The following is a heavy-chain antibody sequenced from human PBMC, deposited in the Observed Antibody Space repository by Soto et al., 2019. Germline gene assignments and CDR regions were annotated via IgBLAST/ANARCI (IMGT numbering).Heavy chain of an antibody. CDR3: ARVSVAYDYIWGSYTEMDV. V-gene: IGHV4-34*01. CDR2: INHSGST. Sequence: SETRSLNCAVYGGSFSRYYWSWIRQPPGKGLEWIGEINHSGSTNYNPSLKSRVTISVDTSKNQFSLKLSSVTAADTAVYYCARVSVAYDYIWGSYTEMDVWGKGTTVTVSS. CDR1: GGSFSRYY. D-gene: IGHD3-16*01. J-gene: IGHJ6*04.